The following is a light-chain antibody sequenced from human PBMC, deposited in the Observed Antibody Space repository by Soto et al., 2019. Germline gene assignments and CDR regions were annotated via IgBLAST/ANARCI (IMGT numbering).Light chain of an antibody. J-gene: IGKJ1*01. V-gene: IGKV3-11*01. Sequence: EIVMTQSPATLSVSPGERATLSCRASQSVSSNLAWYQQKPGQAPRLLIYDASNRATGIPARFSGSGSGTDFTLTISSLEPEDFAVYYCQQRSNWPRWTFGQGNKVDIK. CDR2: DAS. CDR3: QQRSNWPRWT. CDR1: QSVSSN.